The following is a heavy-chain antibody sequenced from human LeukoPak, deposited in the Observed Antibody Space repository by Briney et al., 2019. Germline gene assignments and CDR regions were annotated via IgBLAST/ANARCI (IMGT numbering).Heavy chain of an antibody. CDR3: ARGRERFLEWLPTLYYYGMDV. J-gene: IGHJ6*02. D-gene: IGHD3-3*01. CDR1: GGTFSSYD. CDR2: IIPIFGTA. Sequence: SVKVSCKASGGTFSSYDISWVRQAPGQGLEWMGGIIPIFGTANYAQKFQGRVTITADESTSTAYMELSSLRSEDTAVYYCARGRERFLEWLPTLYYYGMDVWGQGTTVTVSS. V-gene: IGHV1-69*13.